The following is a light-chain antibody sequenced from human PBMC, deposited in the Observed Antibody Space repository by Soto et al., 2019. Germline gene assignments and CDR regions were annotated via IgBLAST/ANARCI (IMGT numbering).Light chain of an antibody. CDR3: QQSHSTPYT. V-gene: IGKV1-39*01. CDR1: QSIINY. J-gene: IGKJ2*01. Sequence: DIQMTQSPSSLSASVGDRVAITCRTSQSIINYLNWYQQREGKAPKLLIFAATSLQSGVPPRFSGSGSGTDFNLTISCLQPEDFATYYCQQSHSTPYTFGLGTKLEVK. CDR2: AAT.